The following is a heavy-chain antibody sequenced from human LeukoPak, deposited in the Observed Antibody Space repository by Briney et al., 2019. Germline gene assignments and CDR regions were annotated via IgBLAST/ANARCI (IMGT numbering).Heavy chain of an antibody. Sequence: GSLRLSCAASGFTFSSYSMNWVRQPPGKGLEWIGSIYYSGSTYYNPSLKSRVTISVDTSKNQFSLKLSSVTAADTAVYYCARQYYDSSGYPDYWGQGTLVTVSS. CDR1: GFTFSSYSMN. D-gene: IGHD3-22*01. V-gene: IGHV4-39*01. CDR2: IYYSGST. CDR3: ARQYYDSSGYPDY. J-gene: IGHJ4*02.